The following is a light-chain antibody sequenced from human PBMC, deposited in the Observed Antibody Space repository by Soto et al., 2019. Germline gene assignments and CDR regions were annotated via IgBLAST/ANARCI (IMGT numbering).Light chain of an antibody. V-gene: IGLV2-11*01. CDR3: CSYAGSYTLV. Sequence: QSVLTQPPSLSGSPGQSVAISCTGTSSDIGAYNRVSWYQQHPGTAPKLMIYDVSKRPSGVPDRFSGSKSGNTASLTISGLQAEDEADYYCCSYAGSYTLVFGGGTRVTVL. J-gene: IGLJ2*01. CDR2: DVS. CDR1: SSDIGAYNR.